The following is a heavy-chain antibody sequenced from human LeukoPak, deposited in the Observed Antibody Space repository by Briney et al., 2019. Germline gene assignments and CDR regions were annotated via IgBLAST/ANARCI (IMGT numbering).Heavy chain of an antibody. Sequence: GSSLRLSCAASGFTFDDYAMHWVRQAPGKGLEWVSGISWNSGSIGYADSVKGRFTISRDNAKNSLYLQMNSLRAEDTALYYCAKDDYYDSSGYYVGAFDIWGQGTMVTVSS. CDR3: AKDDYYDSSGYYVGAFDI. CDR2: ISWNSGSI. D-gene: IGHD3-22*01. V-gene: IGHV3-9*01. CDR1: GFTFDDYA. J-gene: IGHJ3*02.